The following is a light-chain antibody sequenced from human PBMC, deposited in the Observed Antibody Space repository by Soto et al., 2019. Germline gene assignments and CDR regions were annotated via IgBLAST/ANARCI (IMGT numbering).Light chain of an antibody. J-gene: IGLJ1*01. CDR1: SSDVGSYNL. CDR2: EVS. CDR3: CSYAGSSTYV. V-gene: IGLV2-23*02. Sequence: QSALTQPASVSGSRGQSITISCTGTSSDVGSYNLVSWYQQHPGKAPKVMIYEVSKRPSGVPNRFSGSKSGNTASLTISGLQAEDEADYYCCSYAGSSTYVFGTGTKLTVL.